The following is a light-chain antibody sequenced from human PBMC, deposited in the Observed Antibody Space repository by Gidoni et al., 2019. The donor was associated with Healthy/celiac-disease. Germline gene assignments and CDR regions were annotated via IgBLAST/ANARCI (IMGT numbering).Light chain of an antibody. V-gene: IGKV3-20*01. CDR3: QQYGSPPLT. CDR2: GAS. Sequence: DIVLTQSPGTLSLSPGDRATLSCRASQSVSSSYLAWYQQNPGQSPMLLIYGASSRSTGLPERFSGSWCGTDSTLTSSILEPEDFAEYYCQQYGSPPLTFGGGTKVEIK. J-gene: IGKJ4*01. CDR1: QSVSSSY.